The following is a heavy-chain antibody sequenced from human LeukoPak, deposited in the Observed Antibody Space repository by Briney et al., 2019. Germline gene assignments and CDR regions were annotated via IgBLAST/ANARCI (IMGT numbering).Heavy chain of an antibody. CDR3: ARRGSGLSIDI. Sequence: GGSLRLSCAASGFIFSNYNMNWVRQAPGKGLEWVSYISSRSSTIYYADSVKGRFIISRDNAKNSLYLQMNSLRAEDTAVYYCARRGSGLSIDIWGQGTMVTVSS. D-gene: IGHD6-19*01. CDR1: GFIFSNYN. J-gene: IGHJ3*02. CDR2: ISSRSSTI. V-gene: IGHV3-48*01.